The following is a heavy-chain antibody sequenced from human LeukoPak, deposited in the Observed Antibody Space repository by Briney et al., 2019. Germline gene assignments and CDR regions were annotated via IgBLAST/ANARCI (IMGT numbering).Heavy chain of an antibody. CDR3: ARDFYSSGWYYGMDV. Sequence: PGGSLRLSCAASGFTFSSYSMNWVRQAPGKGLEWVSSISSSSSYIYYADSVKGRFTISRDNAKNSLYLQMNSLRAEDTAVYYCARDFYSSGWYYGMDVWGQGTTVTVSS. CDR1: GFTFSSYS. V-gene: IGHV3-21*01. J-gene: IGHJ6*02. CDR2: ISSSSSYI. D-gene: IGHD6-19*01.